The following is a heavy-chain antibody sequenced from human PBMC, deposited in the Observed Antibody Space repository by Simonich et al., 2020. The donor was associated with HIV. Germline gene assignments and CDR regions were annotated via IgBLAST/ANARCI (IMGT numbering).Heavy chain of an antibody. CDR3: AKDRKWGELDY. Sequence: QVQLVQSGAEVKKPGASVKVSCKASGYTYINYGINWVRQAPGQGLGWMGRITVYNGTTDSAPKFRGRLTLTTDTSTTTAYMELRSLRSDDTAVYYCAKDRKWGELDYWGQGTLVTVSS. CDR2: ITVYNGTT. CDR1: GYTYINYG. D-gene: IGHD1-26*01. J-gene: IGHJ4*02. V-gene: IGHV1-18*01.